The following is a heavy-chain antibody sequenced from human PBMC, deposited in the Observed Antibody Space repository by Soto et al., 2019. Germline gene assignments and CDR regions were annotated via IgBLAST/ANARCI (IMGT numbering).Heavy chain of an antibody. CDR1: GFTFSSYA. CDR3: APMGV. V-gene: IGHV3-23*01. Sequence: EVQLLESGGGLVQPGGSLRLSCAASGFTFSSYAMSWVRQAPGKGLEWVSAISCSDNNTYYADSGKGRFTISRDNSKNTLYLQMSSLRADDTAVYYCAPMGVWGQGTTVTVSS. CDR2: ISCSDNNT. J-gene: IGHJ6*02.